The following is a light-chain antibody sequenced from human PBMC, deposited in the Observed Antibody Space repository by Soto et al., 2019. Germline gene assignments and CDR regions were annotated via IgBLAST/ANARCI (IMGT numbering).Light chain of an antibody. CDR1: QSMSSW. Sequence: IPITESPSTLSASVVDRVTITCRSSQSMSSWLTWYQQKPGKAPKLLIYEAASLESGVPSRFRGSGSGTEFTLTISSLQPDDFATYYCQPYNSYWTFGQGTKVEI. J-gene: IGKJ1*01. CDR2: EAA. CDR3: QPYNSYWT. V-gene: IGKV1-5*01.